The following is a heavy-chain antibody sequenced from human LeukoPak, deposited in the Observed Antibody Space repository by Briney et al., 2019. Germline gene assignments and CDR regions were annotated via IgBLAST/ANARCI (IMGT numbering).Heavy chain of an antibody. CDR1: GFTFSSYA. D-gene: IGHD5/OR15-5a*01. CDR2: ISGPAGSC. J-gene: IGHJ4*02. Sequence: GGSLRLSCAASGFTFSSYAMSWVRQAPGKGLEWVSAISGPAGSCDYADSVKGRFTISRDNSKSTLFLQMNSLRAEDTAIYYCAKKVGLVSAPLYYFDVWGQGTLVTVSS. V-gene: IGHV3-23*01. CDR3: AKKVGLVSAPLYYFDV.